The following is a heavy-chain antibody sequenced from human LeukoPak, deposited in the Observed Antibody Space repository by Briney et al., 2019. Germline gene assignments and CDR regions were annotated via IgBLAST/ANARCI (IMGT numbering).Heavy chain of an antibody. Sequence: GGSLRLSCAASGFTFSGYTMNWVRQAPGEGLEWVSSVSSSGSDIYYADSVKGRFAISRDNAKTSLFLQMNNLRADDTALYYCARGVTAGDYWGQGTLVTVSS. D-gene: IGHD2-21*02. CDR1: GFTFSGYT. CDR2: VSSSGSDI. CDR3: ARGVTAGDY. J-gene: IGHJ4*02. V-gene: IGHV3-21*01.